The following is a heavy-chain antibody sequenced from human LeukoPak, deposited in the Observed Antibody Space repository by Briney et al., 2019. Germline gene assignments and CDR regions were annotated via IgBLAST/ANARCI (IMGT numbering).Heavy chain of an antibody. D-gene: IGHD5-12*01. CDR1: GFTFSNYW. CDR3: ARVVEMATISDAFDI. CDR2: IDQDGSEK. V-gene: IGHV3-7*04. Sequence: PGGSLRLSCEASGFTFSNYWMTWVRQAPGKGLEWVANIDQDGSEKYYVDSVKGRFTISRDNAKNSLYLQMNSLRAEDTAVYYCARVVEMATISDAFDIWGQGTMVTVSS. J-gene: IGHJ3*02.